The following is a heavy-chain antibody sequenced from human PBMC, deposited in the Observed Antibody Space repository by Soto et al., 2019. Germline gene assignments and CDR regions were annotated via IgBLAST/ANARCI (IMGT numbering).Heavy chain of an antibody. D-gene: IGHD6-19*01. J-gene: IGHJ5*02. CDR3: ASDRRIAVAGEITWFDP. V-gene: IGHV4-4*07. CDR1: CASMSSYY. CDR2: IYTSGST. Sequence: SETLSLTCTVSCASMSSYYWSWIRRPAGKGLEGICRIYTSGSTNYNPSLKSRVTMAVDTSKNQFALRLSSLTAADTAVYDCASDRRIAVAGEITWFDPWGQGTLVTV.